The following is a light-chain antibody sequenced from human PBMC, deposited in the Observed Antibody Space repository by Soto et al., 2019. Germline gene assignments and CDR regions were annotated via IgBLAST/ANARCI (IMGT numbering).Light chain of an antibody. CDR2: SNN. CDR1: SSNIGSNT. Sequence: QSVLTQPPSASGTPGQRVTISCSGSSSNIGSNTVNWYQQLPGTAPKLLIYSNNQRPSGVPDRFSGSKSGNTASLTISGLQAEDEADYYCSSYTSSSTYVFGTGTKLTVL. V-gene: IGLV1-44*01. J-gene: IGLJ1*01. CDR3: SSYTSSSTYV.